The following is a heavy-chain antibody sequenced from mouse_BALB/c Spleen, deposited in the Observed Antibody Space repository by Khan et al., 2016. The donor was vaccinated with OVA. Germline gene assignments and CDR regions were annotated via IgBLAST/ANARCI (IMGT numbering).Heavy chain of an antibody. V-gene: IGHV3-2*02. CDR1: GYSITSDYA. Sequence: EVKLLESGPGLVKPSQSLSLTCTVTGYSITSDYAWNWIRQFPGNKLEWMGYISYSGGTSYLPSLKSRISNTRDTSKNQFFLQLNSVTTEDSATYYCARWFAYWGQGTLVTVS. CDR2: ISYSGGT. J-gene: IGHJ3*01. CDR3: ARWFAY.